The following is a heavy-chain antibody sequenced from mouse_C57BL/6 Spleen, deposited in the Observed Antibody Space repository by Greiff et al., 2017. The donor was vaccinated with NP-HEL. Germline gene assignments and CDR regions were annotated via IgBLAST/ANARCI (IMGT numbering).Heavy chain of an antibody. CDR2: ISSGSSTI. Sequence: EVKLVESGGGLVKPGGSLTLSCAASGFTFSDYGMHWVRQAPETGLEWVAYISSGSSTIYYADTVKGRFTISRDNAKNTLFLQMTSLRSEDTAMYYCATYQYYFDYWGQGTTLTVSS. CDR3: ATYQYYFDY. CDR1: GFTFSDYG. D-gene: IGHD2-10*01. J-gene: IGHJ2*01. V-gene: IGHV5-17*01.